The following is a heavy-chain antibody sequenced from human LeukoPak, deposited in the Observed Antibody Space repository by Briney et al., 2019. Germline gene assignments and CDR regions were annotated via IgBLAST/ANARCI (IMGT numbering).Heavy chain of an antibody. CDR3: ARLPPCSSTSCPFPDYYYYMDV. V-gene: IGHV1-8*02. CDR1: GYTFTSYD. D-gene: IGHD2-2*01. CDR2: MNPNSGNT. Sequence: GASVKVSCKASGYTFTSYDINWVRQATGQGLEWMGWMNPNSGNTGYAQKFQGRVTMTTDTSTSTAYMELRSLRSDDTAVYYCARLPPCSSTSCPFPDYYYYMDVWGKGTTVTVSS. J-gene: IGHJ6*03.